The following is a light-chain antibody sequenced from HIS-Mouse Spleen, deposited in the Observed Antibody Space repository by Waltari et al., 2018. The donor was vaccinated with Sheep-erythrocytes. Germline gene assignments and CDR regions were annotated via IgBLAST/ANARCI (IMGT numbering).Light chain of an antibody. Sequence: QSALTQPASVSGSPGQSITISCTGTSSDVGGYNYVYWYQQPPGKAPKLMIYDVSKRPSGVPDRFSGSKSGNTASLSISGLQAEDEADYYCCSYAGSYNHVFATGTKVTVL. CDR1: SSDVGGYNY. J-gene: IGLJ1*01. CDR3: CSYAGSYNHV. CDR2: DVS. V-gene: IGLV2-11*01.